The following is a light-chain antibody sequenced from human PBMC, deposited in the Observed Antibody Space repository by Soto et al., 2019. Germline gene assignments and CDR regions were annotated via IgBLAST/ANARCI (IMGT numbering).Light chain of an antibody. V-gene: IGLV1-44*01. Sequence: QSVLTQPPSASGTPGQRVSISCSGGSSNIGTNTVNWYQHLPGTAPKLLIFSNDERPSGVPDRFSGSKSGTSASLAISGLQSDDEVDYYCATWDDSLNGVVFGGGTKVTVL. CDR3: ATWDDSLNGVV. CDR2: SND. CDR1: SSNIGTNT. J-gene: IGLJ2*01.